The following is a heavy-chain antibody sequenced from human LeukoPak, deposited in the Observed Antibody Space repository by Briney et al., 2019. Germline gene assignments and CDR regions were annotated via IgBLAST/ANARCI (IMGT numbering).Heavy chain of an antibody. CDR2: IYYSGST. Sequence: ETLSLTCTVSGGSISSSSYYWGWIRQPPGKGLEWIGSIYYSGSTYYNPSLKSRVTISVDTSKNQFSLRLSSVTAADTAVYYCARVGRVVVALFVEWFDPWGQGTLVTVSS. D-gene: IGHD2-15*01. J-gene: IGHJ5*02. CDR1: GGSISSSSYY. V-gene: IGHV4-39*07. CDR3: ARVGRVVVALFVEWFDP.